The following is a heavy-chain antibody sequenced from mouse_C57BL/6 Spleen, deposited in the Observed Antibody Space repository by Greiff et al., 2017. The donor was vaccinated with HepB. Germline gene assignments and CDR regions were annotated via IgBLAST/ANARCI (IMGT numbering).Heavy chain of an antibody. CDR2: ISSGGDYI. D-gene: IGHD2-4*01. J-gene: IGHJ1*03. Sequence: EVNVVESGEGLVKPGGSLKLSCAASGFTFSSYAMSWVRQTPEKRLEWVAYISSGGDYIYYADTVKGRFTISRDNARNTLYLQMSSLKSEDTAMYYCTRKGGYYDYDYWYFDVWGTGTTVTVSS. CDR1: GFTFSSYA. V-gene: IGHV5-9-1*02. CDR3: TRKGGYYDYDYWYFDV.